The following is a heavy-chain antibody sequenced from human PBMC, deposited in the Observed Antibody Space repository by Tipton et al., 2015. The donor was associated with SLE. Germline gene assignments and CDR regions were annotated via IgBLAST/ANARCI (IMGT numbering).Heavy chain of an antibody. J-gene: IGHJ3*02. V-gene: IGHV4-59*01. D-gene: IGHD3-10*01. CDR2: FYYNGIS. Sequence: TLSLTCTVSGGSISSYYWSWIRQLPGKGLEWTGYFYYNGISTYNTSLKSRATILVDTPKTQFSLKLNSVTAADTAVYYCAREPSGSGIDAFDIWGQGTMVTVSS. CDR3: AREPSGSGIDAFDI. CDR1: GGSISSYY.